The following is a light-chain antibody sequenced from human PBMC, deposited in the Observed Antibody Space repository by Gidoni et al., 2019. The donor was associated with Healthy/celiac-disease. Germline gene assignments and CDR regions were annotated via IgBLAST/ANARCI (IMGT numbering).Light chain of an antibody. CDR1: QSLSSY. J-gene: IGKJ2*04. Sequence: IQMTQSPSSLSASVGDRVTITCRASQSLSSYLNWYQQKPGKAPKLLIYAASSLQSWGPSRFSGSGSGTDFTLTISSLQPEDFATYYCQQSYSTPCSFGQGTKLEIK. V-gene: IGKV1-39*01. CDR3: QQSYSTPCS. CDR2: AAS.